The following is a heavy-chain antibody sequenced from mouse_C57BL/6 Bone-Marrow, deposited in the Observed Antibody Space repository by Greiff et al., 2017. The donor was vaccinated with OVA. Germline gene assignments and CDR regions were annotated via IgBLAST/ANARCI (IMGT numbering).Heavy chain of an antibody. CDR1: GYTFTSYG. J-gene: IGHJ3*01. CDR3: ARSDYGSPSWFAY. Sequence: VQLQQSGAELARPGASVKLSCKASGYTFTSYGISWVKQRTGQGLEWIGEIYPRSGNTYYNEKFKGKATLTADKSSSTAYMELRSLTSEDSAVYFCARSDYGSPSWFAYWGQGTLVTVSA. V-gene: IGHV1-81*01. D-gene: IGHD1-1*01. CDR2: IYPRSGNT.